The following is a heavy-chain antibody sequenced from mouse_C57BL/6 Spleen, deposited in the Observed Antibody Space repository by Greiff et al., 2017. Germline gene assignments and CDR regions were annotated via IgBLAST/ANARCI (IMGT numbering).Heavy chain of an antibody. CDR2: ISYDGSN. J-gene: IGHJ1*03. CDR3: ARVDGYSWYFDV. D-gene: IGHD2-3*01. CDR1: GYSITSGYF. Sequence: EVKLQESGPGLVKPSQSLSLTCSVTGYSITSGYFWNWIRQFPGNKLEWMGYISYDGSNNYNPSLKNQISITPDTSKNQFFLNLNSVTTEDTSTYYCARVDGYSWYFDVWGTGTTVTVSS. V-gene: IGHV3-6*01.